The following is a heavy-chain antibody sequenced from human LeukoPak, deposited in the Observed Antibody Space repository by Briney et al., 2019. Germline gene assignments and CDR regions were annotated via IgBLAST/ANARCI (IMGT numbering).Heavy chain of an antibody. Sequence: SETLSLTCTVSGGSISSYYWSRIRQPPGKGLEWIGYIYYSGSTNYNPSLKSRVTISVDTSKNQFSLKLSSVTAADTAVYYCARDRGYYRDAFDIWGQGTMVTVSS. CDR2: IYYSGST. D-gene: IGHD3-22*01. J-gene: IGHJ3*02. CDR3: ARDRGYYRDAFDI. V-gene: IGHV4-59*01. CDR1: GGSISSYY.